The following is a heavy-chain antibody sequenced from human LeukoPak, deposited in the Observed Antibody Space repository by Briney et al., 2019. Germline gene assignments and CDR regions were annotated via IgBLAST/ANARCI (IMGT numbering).Heavy chain of an antibody. CDR3: AKDATHYYDRGTYYYMDV. Sequence: GGSLRLSCAASGFTFSSYGMHWVRQAPGKGLEWVTFIRYSGSNKYYADSVKGRFTISRDNSQNTLYLQMNSLRPEDSAVYYCAKDATHYYDRGTYYYMDVWGKGATVTISS. D-gene: IGHD3-22*01. J-gene: IGHJ6*03. CDR2: IRYSGSNK. V-gene: IGHV3-30*02. CDR1: GFTFSSYG.